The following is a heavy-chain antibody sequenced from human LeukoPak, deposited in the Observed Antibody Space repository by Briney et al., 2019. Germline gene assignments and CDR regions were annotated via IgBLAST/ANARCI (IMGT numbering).Heavy chain of an antibody. J-gene: IGHJ3*02. Sequence: GGSLRLSCAASGFTFSSYEMNWVRQGPGKGLESVSYISSSGTTKYYADSVKGRFTLSRDNAKKSLSLQMNSLRAEDTAIYYCARSNRDAFDMWGQGTVVTVSS. CDR2: ISSSGTTK. CDR3: ARSNRDAFDM. V-gene: IGHV3-48*03. CDR1: GFTFSSYE. D-gene: IGHD2/OR15-2a*01.